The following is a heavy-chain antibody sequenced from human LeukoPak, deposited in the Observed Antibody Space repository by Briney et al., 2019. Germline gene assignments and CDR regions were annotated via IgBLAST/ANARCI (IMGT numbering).Heavy chain of an antibody. V-gene: IGHV3-73*01. J-gene: IGHJ4*02. Sequence: GGSLRLSCAVSGFTFSGSAMHWVRQASGKGLEWVGRIRSNANSYATAYAASVKGRFTISRDDSKNTAYLQMNSLKIEDTAVYYCISRRDCTSTSCYVASDFDYWGQGTLVPVSS. CDR1: GFTFSGSA. CDR2: IRSNANSYAT. D-gene: IGHD2-2*01. CDR3: ISRRDCTSTSCYVASDFDY.